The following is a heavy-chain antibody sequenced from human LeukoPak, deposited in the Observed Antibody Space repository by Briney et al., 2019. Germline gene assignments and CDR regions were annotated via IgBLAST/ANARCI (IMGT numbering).Heavy chain of an antibody. J-gene: IGHJ3*02. CDR1: GLTLSDHY. V-gene: IGHV3-72*01. Sequence: GGSLRLSCVVSGLTLSDHYMDWVRQAPGKGLEWVGRNTNRANGYTTEYAASVEGRCTVSRDDSKNSLYLEMNSLKTEDTAVYHCTRGHSSVSIYAFDIWGQGTMVTVSS. CDR2: NTNRANGYTT. CDR3: TRGHSSVSIYAFDI. D-gene: IGHD6-19*01.